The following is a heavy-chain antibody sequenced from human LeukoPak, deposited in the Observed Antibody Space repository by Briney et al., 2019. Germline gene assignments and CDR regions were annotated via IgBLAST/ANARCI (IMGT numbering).Heavy chain of an antibody. J-gene: IGHJ6*02. D-gene: IGHD3-9*01. CDR3: ARGNSVLRYFDWLTYGMDV. V-gene: IGHV3-48*03. CDR1: GFTFSSYE. CDR2: ISSSGSTI. Sequence: GSLRLSCAASGFTFSSYEMNWVRQAPGKGLEWVSYISSSGSTIYYADSVKGRFTISRDNAKSSLYLQMNSLRAEDTAVYYCARGNSVLRYFDWLTYGMDVWGQGTTVTVSS.